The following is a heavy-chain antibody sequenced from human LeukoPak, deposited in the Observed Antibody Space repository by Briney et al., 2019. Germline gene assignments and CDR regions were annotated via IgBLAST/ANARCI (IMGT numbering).Heavy chain of an antibody. CDR2: IRYDGTEK. D-gene: IGHD3-10*01. CDR1: GFTFSHYG. Sequence: GGSLRLSCAATGFTFSHYGMHWVRQAPGKGLEWVAFIRYDGTEKYYPDSVKGRFIFSRDNSKNMMFLQMNSLRFEDTAIYYCVKGRDYNLDYWGQGTLVTVSS. J-gene: IGHJ4*02. CDR3: VKGRDYNLDY. V-gene: IGHV3-30*02.